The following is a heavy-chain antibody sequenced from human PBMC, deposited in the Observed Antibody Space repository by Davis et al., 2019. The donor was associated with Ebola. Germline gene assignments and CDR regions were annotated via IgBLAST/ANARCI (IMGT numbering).Heavy chain of an antibody. J-gene: IGHJ4*02. CDR2: VYYSGST. V-gene: IGHV4-59*01. CDR3: AREGSMATPHFDY. D-gene: IGHD5-24*01. CDR1: GDSMTYYY. Sequence: GSLRLSCTVSGDSMTYYYWTWIRQIPGKGLEWIGYVYYSGSTNYNPSLKGRTTIAVDTSKNQFSLKLDSVTAADTAVYFCAREGSMATPHFDYWGQGILVTVSA.